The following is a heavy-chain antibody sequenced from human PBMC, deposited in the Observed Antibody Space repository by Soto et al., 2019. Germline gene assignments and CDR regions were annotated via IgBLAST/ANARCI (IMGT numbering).Heavy chain of an antibody. CDR3: ARDGSVVTANSLDY. V-gene: IGHV3-48*03. D-gene: IGHD2-21*02. Sequence: EVQLVESGGGLVQPGGSLRLSCAASGFTFSSYEMNWVRQAPGKGLEWVSYISSSGSTIYYADSVKGRFTISRDNAKNSLYLQMNSLRAEDTAVYYCARDGSVVTANSLDYWGQGTLVTVSS. CDR1: GFTFSSYE. J-gene: IGHJ4*02. CDR2: ISSSGSTI.